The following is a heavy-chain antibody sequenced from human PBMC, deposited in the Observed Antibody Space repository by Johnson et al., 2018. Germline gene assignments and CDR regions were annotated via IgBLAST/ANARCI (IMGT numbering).Heavy chain of an antibody. Sequence: QVQLVESGGGVVQPGRSLRLSCAASGFTFSSYGMHWVRQAPGKGLEWVAVISYVGSNKYYADSVKGRYTISRENSKNPLYFKINSLGAGGKAVYYCAKGELAPRAHCYMDGWGKETTVTVSS. D-gene: IGHD1-7*01. CDR1: GFTFSSYG. CDR3: AKGELAPRAHCYMDG. CDR2: ISYVGSNK. V-gene: IGHV3-30*18. J-gene: IGHJ6*03.